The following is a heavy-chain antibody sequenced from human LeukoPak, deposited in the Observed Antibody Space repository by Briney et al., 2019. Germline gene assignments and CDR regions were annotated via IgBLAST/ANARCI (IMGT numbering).Heavy chain of an antibody. CDR3: ARARSRAIAAAQ. Sequence: SETLSLTCTVSGGSVSSINHFWGWIRQPPGKGLEWIGNIYYSGRTYYRPSLKTRVSISLDTSKNQFSLNLRSVTAADTAVYYCARARSRAIAAAQWGQGTLVTVSS. V-gene: IGHV4-39*01. CDR1: GGSVSSINHF. D-gene: IGHD6-13*01. J-gene: IGHJ4*02. CDR2: IYYSGRT.